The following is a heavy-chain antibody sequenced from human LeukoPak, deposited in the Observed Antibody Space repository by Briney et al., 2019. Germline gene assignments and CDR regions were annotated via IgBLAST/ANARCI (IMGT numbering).Heavy chain of an antibody. CDR2: INHSGST. J-gene: IGHJ4*02. Sequence: PSETLSLTCAVYGGSFSGYYWSWIRQPPGKGLEWIGEINHSGSTNYNPSLKSRVTISVDTSKNQFSLKLSSVTAADTAVYYCARSVYDSSGYPFDYWGQGTLVTVSS. CDR1: GGSFSGYY. V-gene: IGHV4-34*01. CDR3: ARSVYDSSGYPFDY. D-gene: IGHD3-22*01.